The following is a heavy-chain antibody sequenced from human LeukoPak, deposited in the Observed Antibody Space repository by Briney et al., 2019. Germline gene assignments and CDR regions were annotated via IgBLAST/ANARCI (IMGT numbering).Heavy chain of an antibody. D-gene: IGHD3-22*01. Sequence: GGSLRLSCAASGFTVSSNYMSWVRQAPGKGLEWVSVIYSGGSTYYADSVKGRFTISRDNSKNTLYLQMNSLRAEDTAVYYCARAGGYDSSGYPGYWGQGTLVTVSS. V-gene: IGHV3-66*01. CDR1: GFTVSSNY. CDR3: ARAGGYDSSGYPGY. J-gene: IGHJ4*02. CDR2: IYSGGST.